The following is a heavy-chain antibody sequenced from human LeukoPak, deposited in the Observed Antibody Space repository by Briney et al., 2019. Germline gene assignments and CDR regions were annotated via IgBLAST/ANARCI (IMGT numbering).Heavy chain of an antibody. V-gene: IGHV3-38-3*01. Sequence: GGSLRLSCAASGFTVSSNEMSWVRQAPGKGLEWVSSISGGSTYYADSRKGRFTISRDNSKNTLHLQMNSLRAEDTAVYYCARGRGGFAGTANWFDPWGQGTLVTVSS. J-gene: IGHJ5*02. CDR1: GFTVSSNE. CDR3: ARGRGGFAGTANWFDP. D-gene: IGHD1-1*01. CDR2: ISGGST.